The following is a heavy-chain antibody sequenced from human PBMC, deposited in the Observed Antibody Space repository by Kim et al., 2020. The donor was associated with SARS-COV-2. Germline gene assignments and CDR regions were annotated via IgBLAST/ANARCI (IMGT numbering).Heavy chain of an antibody. CDR2: ISSSGSTI. J-gene: IGHJ3*02. CDR3: ARDRAPRENPLRFLEWLPPPDAFDI. V-gene: IGHV3-48*03. Sequence: GGSLRLSCAASGFTFSSYEMNWVRQAPGKGLEWVSYISSSGSTIYYADSVKGRFTISRDNAKNSLYLQMNSLRAEDTAVYYCARDRAPRENPLRFLEWLPPPDAFDIWGQGTMVTVSS. D-gene: IGHD3-3*01. CDR1: GFTFSSYE.